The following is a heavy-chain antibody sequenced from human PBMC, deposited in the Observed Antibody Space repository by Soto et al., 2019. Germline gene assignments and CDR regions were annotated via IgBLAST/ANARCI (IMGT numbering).Heavy chain of an antibody. Sequence: QVQLVESGGGVVQPGRSLRLSCAASGFTFSSYGMHWVRQAPGKGLEWVAVISYDGSNKYYADSVKGRFTISRDNSKNPLYLKINSLRAEETAVYSCATRTGDYGGQEPLVTVSS. V-gene: IGHV3-30*03. CDR1: GFTFSSYG. CDR3: ATRTGDY. D-gene: IGHD4-17*01. CDR2: ISYDGSNK. J-gene: IGHJ4*02.